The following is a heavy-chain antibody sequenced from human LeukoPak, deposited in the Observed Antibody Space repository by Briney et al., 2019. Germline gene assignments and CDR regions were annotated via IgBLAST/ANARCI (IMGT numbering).Heavy chain of an antibody. D-gene: IGHD1-26*01. CDR2: IYYSGST. Sequence: SETLSLTCTVSGGSISSGGYYWSWIRQHPGKGLEWIGYIYYSGSTYYNPSLKSRVTTSVDTSKNQFSLKLSSVTAADTAVYYCARGKWAPRAFDIWGQGTMVTVSS. CDR1: GGSISSGGYY. J-gene: IGHJ3*02. CDR3: ARGKWAPRAFDI. V-gene: IGHV4-31*03.